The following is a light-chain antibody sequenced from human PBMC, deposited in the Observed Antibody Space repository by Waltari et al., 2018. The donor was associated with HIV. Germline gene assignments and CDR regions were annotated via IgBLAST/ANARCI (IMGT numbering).Light chain of an antibody. CDR2: KDT. CDR1: ALSKQY. J-gene: IGLJ2*01. V-gene: IGLV3-25*03. Sequence: SRDLTQPPSVSVSPGQTARITCSGDALSKQYSYWYQQKAGQAPVLVIFKDTERPSGIPERFSATSAGTNVTLTITSVEAEDEAEYYCQSSDTTASHELFGGGTKLTVL. CDR3: QSSDTTASHEL.